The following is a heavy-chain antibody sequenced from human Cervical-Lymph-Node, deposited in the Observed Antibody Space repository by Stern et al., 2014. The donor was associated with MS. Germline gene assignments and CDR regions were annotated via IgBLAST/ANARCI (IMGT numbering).Heavy chain of an antibody. CDR3: ALCYDFWSGEGAFDI. CDR1: GYTFTGYY. J-gene: IGHJ3*02. Sequence: VQLVQSGAEVKKPGASVKVSCKASGYTFTGYYMHWVRQAPGKGLEWMGRINPNSGGTNSAQEAPGTVTITMATAISTTYMWLRRLRCDDTAVYYCALCYDFWSGEGAFDIWGQGTMVTVSS. D-gene: IGHD3-3*01. V-gene: IGHV1-2*06. CDR2: INPNSGGT.